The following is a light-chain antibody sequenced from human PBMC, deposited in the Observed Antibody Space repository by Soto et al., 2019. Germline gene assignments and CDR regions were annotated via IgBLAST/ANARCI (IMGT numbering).Light chain of an antibody. Sequence: DIAITHDPSSLSASVGDRVTITCRAGHDVVNYLNWYQQKPGKAPKLLIYAASSLRSGAPSSSSGGSAGTDFTTIISFLPPEDFTTYYHKLSDNTPIPFGQG. CDR3: KLSDNTPIP. V-gene: IGKV1-39*01. J-gene: IGKJ5*01. CDR2: AAS. CDR1: HDVVNY.